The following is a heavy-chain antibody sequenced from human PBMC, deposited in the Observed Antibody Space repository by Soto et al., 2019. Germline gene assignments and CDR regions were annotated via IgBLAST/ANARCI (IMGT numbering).Heavy chain of an antibody. CDR2: IKEDGSEK. V-gene: IGHV3-7*01. D-gene: IGHD1-26*01. CDR1: GFTFSNHW. Sequence: EVQLVECGGGLVQPGGSLRLYCTASGFTFSNHWMIWVRQAPGKGLERVASIKEDGSEKYYVDFVKGRFTITRDNDKNSLYLQMNSLRAEDTAVYYWAKVYRWGQGTLVTVSS. J-gene: IGHJ4*02. CDR3: AKVYR.